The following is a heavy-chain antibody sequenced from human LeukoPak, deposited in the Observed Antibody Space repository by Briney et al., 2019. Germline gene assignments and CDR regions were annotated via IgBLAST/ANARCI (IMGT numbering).Heavy chain of an antibody. CDR3: ARDLLRLGELSSDY. D-gene: IGHD3-16*02. CDR1: GYTFTSYG. J-gene: IGHJ4*02. Sequence: ASVKVSCKASGYTFTSYGISWVRQAPGQGLEWMGWISAYNGNTNYAQKLQGSVTMTTDTSTSTAYMELRSLRSDDTAVYYCARDLLRLGELSSDYWGQGTLVTVSS. V-gene: IGHV1-18*01. CDR2: ISAYNGNT.